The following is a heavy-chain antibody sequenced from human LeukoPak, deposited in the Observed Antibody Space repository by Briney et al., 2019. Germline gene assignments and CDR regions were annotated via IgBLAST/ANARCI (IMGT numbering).Heavy chain of an antibody. CDR3: ARDRVIRAFDF. CDR1: GFTFSDYN. J-gene: IGHJ3*01. Sequence: GGSLRLSCAASGFTFSDYNMRWIRQAPGKGLEWVSSISRSGSTKYYADSVKGGFTISRDNAKNSLFLQMNSLRAEDTAVYYCARDRVIRAFDFWGQGTMVTVSS. V-gene: IGHV3-11*01. CDR2: ISRSGSTK.